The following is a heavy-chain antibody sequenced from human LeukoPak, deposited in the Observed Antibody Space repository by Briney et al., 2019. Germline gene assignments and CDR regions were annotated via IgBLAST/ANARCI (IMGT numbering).Heavy chain of an antibody. CDR1: GGSISSYY. D-gene: IGHD6-19*01. J-gene: IGHJ3*02. V-gene: IGHV4-59*08. Sequence: SETLSLTCTVSGGSISSYYWSWIRQPPGKGLEWIGYIYYSGSTNYNPSLKSRVTISVDTSRNQFSLRLSSMTAADTAVYYCARQAYSSGWYRSGAFDIWGQGTMVTVSS. CDR3: ARQAYSSGWYRSGAFDI. CDR2: IYYSGST.